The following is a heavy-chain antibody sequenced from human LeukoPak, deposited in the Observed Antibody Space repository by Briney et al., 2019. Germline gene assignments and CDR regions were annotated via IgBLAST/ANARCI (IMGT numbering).Heavy chain of an antibody. D-gene: IGHD2-2*01. J-gene: IGHJ6*03. CDR2: INHSGST. V-gene: IGHV4-34*01. Sequence: SETLSLTCAVYGGSFSGYYWSWIRQPPGKGLEWIGEINHSGSTNYNPSLKSRVTISVDTSQNQFSLKVNSVTAADTAVYYCARGDCSSTICYSPMDVWGKGTTVTVSS. CDR3: ARGDCSSTICYSPMDV. CDR1: GGSFSGYY.